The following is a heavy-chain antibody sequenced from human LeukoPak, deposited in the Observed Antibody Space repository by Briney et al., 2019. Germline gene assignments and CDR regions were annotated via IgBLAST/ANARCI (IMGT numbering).Heavy chain of an antibody. D-gene: IGHD3-10*01. V-gene: IGHV3-21*01. Sequence: GGSLRLSCAASGFTFSSYSMHWVRQAPGKGLEWVSYISSSSSNIYYADSVKGRFTISRDNAKNSLYLQMNSLRAEYTAVYFCAKGGGSWSYWQASYCDNWGQGNVIAVTS. CDR3: AKGGGSWSYWQASYCDN. CDR1: GFTFSSYS. J-gene: IGHJ4*02. CDR2: ISSSSSNI.